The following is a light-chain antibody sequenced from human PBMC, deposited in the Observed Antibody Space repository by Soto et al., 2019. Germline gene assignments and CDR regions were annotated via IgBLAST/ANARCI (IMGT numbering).Light chain of an antibody. CDR1: QGISNS. V-gene: IGKV1-12*01. J-gene: IGKJ4*01. Sequence: DIQMTQSPSSVSASVGDRVTITCRASQGISNSLAWYQQKPGKAPMLLIYAASTLKSGVTSRFSGSGTGTDFTLTINSLQPEDFAVYYCQQANSCPLTLGGGTKVEIK. CDR3: QQANSCPLT. CDR2: AAS.